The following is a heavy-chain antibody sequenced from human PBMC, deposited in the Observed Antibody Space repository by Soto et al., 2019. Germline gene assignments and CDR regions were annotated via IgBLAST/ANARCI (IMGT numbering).Heavy chain of an antibody. CDR3: AGLEYNWNDVGDY. J-gene: IGHJ4*02. CDR1: GGSISSSSYY. D-gene: IGHD1-20*01. CDR2: IYYSGST. V-gene: IGHV4-39*01. Sequence: QLQLQESGPGLVKPSETLSLTCTVSGGSISSSSYYWGWIRQPPGKGLEWIGSIYYSGSTYYNPSLKSRVTLAVDTSKNQFSLKLSSVTAADTAVYYCAGLEYNWNDVGDYWGQGTLVTVSS.